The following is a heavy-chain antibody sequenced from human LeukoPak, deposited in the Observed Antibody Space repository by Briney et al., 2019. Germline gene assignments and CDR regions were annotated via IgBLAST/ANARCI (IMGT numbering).Heavy chain of an antibody. Sequence: GGSLRLSCAASGFTFSGYWMHWARQAPGKGLVWVSRINSDGSTTNYADSVKGRFTISRDNAKTTLYLQMNSLRGEDTAVYYCATSTYCSGGSCYSRTFQYWGQGTLVTVSS. D-gene: IGHD2-15*01. V-gene: IGHV3-74*01. J-gene: IGHJ4*02. CDR2: INSDGSTT. CDR3: ATSTYCSGGSCYSRTFQY. CDR1: GFTFSGYW.